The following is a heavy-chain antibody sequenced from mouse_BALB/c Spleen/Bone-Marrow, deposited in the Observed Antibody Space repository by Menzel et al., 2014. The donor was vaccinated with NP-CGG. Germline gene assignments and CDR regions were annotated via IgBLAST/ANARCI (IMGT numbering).Heavy chain of an antibody. CDR3: TRSNYGYWYFDV. J-gene: IGHJ1*01. CDR2: INPSNGGT. Sequence: QVQLQQPGAELVKPGASVKLSCKASGYSFTNYYMYWVKRRPGQGLEWIGEINPSNGGTNFNEKFKNKATLTVDKSSSTAYMQLSSLTSEDPAVYYCTRSNYGYWYFDVWGAGTTVTVSS. CDR1: GYSFTNYY. D-gene: IGHD1-1*01. V-gene: IGHV1S81*02.